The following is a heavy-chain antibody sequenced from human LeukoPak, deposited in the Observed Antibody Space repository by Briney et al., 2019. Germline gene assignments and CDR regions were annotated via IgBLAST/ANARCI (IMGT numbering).Heavy chain of an antibody. CDR2: IIPIFGTA. Sequence: SVKVSCKASGGTFSSYAISWVRQAPGQGLEWMGGIIPIFGTANYAQKFQGRVTITADESTSTAYVELSSLRSEDTAVYYCASPYGSESNAFDIWGQGTMVTVSS. D-gene: IGHD3-10*01. CDR3: ASPYGSESNAFDI. CDR1: GGTFSSYA. V-gene: IGHV1-69*01. J-gene: IGHJ3*02.